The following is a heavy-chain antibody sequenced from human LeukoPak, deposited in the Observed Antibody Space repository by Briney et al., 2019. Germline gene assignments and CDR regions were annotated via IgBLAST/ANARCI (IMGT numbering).Heavy chain of an antibody. J-gene: IGHJ4*02. V-gene: IGHV4-59*01. CDR3: ARAIQDDFWSGYHFDY. Sequence: SEALSLTCTVSGGSISSYYWSWIRQPPGKGLEWIGYTYYSGSTNYNPSLKSRVTISVDTSKNQFSLKLSSVTAADTAVYYCARAIQDDFWSGYHFDYWGQGTLVTVSS. CDR1: GGSISSYY. CDR2: TYYSGST. D-gene: IGHD3-3*01.